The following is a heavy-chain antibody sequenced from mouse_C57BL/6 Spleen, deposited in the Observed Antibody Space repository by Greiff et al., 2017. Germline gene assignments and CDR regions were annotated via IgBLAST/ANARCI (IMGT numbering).Heavy chain of an antibody. V-gene: IGHV1-42*01. CDR3: ARSELRRWYFDV. J-gene: IGHJ1*03. Sequence: EVQLQQSGPELVKPGASVKISCKASGYSFTGYYMNWVKQSPEKSLEWIGEINPSTGGTTYNQKFKAKATLTVDKSSSTAYMQLKSLTSEDSAVYYCARSELRRWYFDVWGTGTTVTVSS. D-gene: IGHD2-12*01. CDR1: GYSFTGYY. CDR2: INPSTGGT.